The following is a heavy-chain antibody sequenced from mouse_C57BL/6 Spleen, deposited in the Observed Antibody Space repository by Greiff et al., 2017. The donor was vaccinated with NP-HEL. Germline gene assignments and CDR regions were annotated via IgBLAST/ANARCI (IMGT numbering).Heavy chain of an antibody. D-gene: IGHD2-1*01. CDR2: IHPNSGST. Sequence: VQLQQPGAELVKPGASVKLSCKASGYTFTSYWMHWVKQRPGQGLEWIGMIHPNSGSTNYNEKFKSKATLTVDKSSSTAYMQLSSLTSEDSAVYYCASQRGGNYEGFAYWGQGTLVTVSA. CDR3: ASQRGGNYEGFAY. V-gene: IGHV1-64*01. CDR1: GYTFTSYW. J-gene: IGHJ3*01.